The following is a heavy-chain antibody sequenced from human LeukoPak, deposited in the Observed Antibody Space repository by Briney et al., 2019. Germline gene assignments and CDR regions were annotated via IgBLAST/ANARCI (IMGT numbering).Heavy chain of an antibody. V-gene: IGHV4-30-2*01. CDR3: ARDGWYYYDSSGYRDAWFDP. D-gene: IGHD3-22*01. J-gene: IGHJ5*02. CDR1: GGSISSGGYS. CDR2: IYHSGST. Sequence: SQTLSLTCAVSGGSISSGGYSWSWIRQPPGKGLEWIGYIYHSGSTYYNPSLKSRVTISVDRSKNQFSLKLSSVTAADTAAYYCARDGWYYYDSSGYRDAWFDPWGQGTLVTVSS.